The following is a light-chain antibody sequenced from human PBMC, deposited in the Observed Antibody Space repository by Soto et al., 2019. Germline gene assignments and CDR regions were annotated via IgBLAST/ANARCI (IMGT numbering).Light chain of an antibody. Sequence: EILMTQSPVTLSVSPGERATLSCRASQSVSSNLAWYQQKPGQAPSLLIYGAFTRATAIPAMFSGTGSGTEFTLTISSLQSEDFALYYCQQYNYWPLTFGEGTKVEL. CDR2: GAF. CDR3: QQYNYWPLT. J-gene: IGKJ1*01. V-gene: IGKV3-15*01. CDR1: QSVSSN.